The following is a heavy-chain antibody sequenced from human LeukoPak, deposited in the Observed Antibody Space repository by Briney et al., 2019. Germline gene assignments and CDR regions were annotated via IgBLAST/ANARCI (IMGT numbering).Heavy chain of an antibody. D-gene: IGHD3-9*01. CDR3: ARDPTPYLRYGYFDY. CDR1: GFPFSNFA. Sequence: RGSLRLSCAASGFPFSNFAMSWVRQHQGKGLEWVSSINQVATHIYYADSVRDRFTTSTHKPKNSLFLQLSRVRAEPTAVYHCARDPTPYLRYGYFDYWGQGTPGTVS. J-gene: IGHJ4*02. CDR2: INQVATHI. V-gene: IGHV3-21*01.